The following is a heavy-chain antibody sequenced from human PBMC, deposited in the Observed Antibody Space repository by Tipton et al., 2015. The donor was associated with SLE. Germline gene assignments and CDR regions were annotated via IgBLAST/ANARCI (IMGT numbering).Heavy chain of an antibody. CDR2: IYYSGST. V-gene: IGHV4-59*01. Sequence: TLSLTCTVPGGSISSYYWSWIRQPPGKGLEWIGYIYYSGSTNYSPSLKSRVTISVDTSKNQFPLKLSSVTAADTAVYYCARGGYLYSGGFDYWGQGTLVTVSS. D-gene: IGHD1-26*01. J-gene: IGHJ4*02. CDR3: ARGGYLYSGGFDY. CDR1: GGSISSYY.